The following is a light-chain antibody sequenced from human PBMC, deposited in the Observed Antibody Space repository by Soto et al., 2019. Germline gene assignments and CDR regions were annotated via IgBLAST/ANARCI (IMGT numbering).Light chain of an antibody. Sequence: DIVMTQSPDSLAVSLGERATINCESSQSVLFTSNNKNYLAWYQQKPGQPPKLLLIYLASNRASGVPDRFSGSGSGTDFTLEISRVEAEDVGVYYCMQVLQTPITFGQGTRLEIK. V-gene: IGKV4-1*01. CDR1: QSVLFTSNNKNY. J-gene: IGKJ5*01. CDR3: MQVLQTPIT. CDR2: LAS.